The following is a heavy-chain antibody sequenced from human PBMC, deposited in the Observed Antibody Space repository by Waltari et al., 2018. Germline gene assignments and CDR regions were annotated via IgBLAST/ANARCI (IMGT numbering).Heavy chain of an antibody. Sequence: EVQLVESGGGLVKPGGSLRLTCAASGFPFSDYSMNWVRQAPGKGLEWVSCISTSTKYIRYADSVKGRFTISRDNAKNSLYLQMDSLRAEDTAVYYCAPTAVTYDFWGQGTLVTVSS. CDR1: GFPFSDYS. V-gene: IGHV3-21*01. CDR3: APTAVTYDF. J-gene: IGHJ4*02. D-gene: IGHD4-17*01. CDR2: ISTSTKYI.